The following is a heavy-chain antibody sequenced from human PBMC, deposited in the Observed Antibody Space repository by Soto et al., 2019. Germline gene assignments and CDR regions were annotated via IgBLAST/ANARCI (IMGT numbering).Heavy chain of an antibody. CDR2: VYYSGTT. J-gene: IGHJ4*02. Sequence: SETLSLTCSVSGGSVSNKTYYWSWIRQPPGKRLEWIGYVYYSGTTNYNPSLKSRVTISVDLSKNRFSLRLSSVTTADTALYYCARTTAVPNTLRSRYFFDYWGQGTLVTSPQ. D-gene: IGHD4-17*01. CDR3: ARTTAVPNTLRSRYFFDY. CDR1: GGSVSNKTYY. V-gene: IGHV4-61*01.